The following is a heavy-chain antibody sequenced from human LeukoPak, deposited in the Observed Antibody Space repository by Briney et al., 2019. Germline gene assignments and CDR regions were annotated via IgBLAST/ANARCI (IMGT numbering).Heavy chain of an antibody. J-gene: IGHJ4*02. D-gene: IGHD6-13*01. Sequence: SETLSLTCAVYGGSFSGYYWSWIRQPPGKGLEWIGEINHSGSTNYNPPLKSRVTISVDTSKNQFSLKLSSVTAADTAVYYCARVWSGSSSWSPFDYWGQGTLVTVSS. V-gene: IGHV4-34*01. CDR2: INHSGST. CDR1: GGSFSGYY. CDR3: ARVWSGSSSWSPFDY.